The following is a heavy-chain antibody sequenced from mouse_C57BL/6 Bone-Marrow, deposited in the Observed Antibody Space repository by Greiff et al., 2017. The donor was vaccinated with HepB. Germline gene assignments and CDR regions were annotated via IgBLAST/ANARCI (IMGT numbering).Heavy chain of an antibody. J-gene: IGHJ2*01. D-gene: IGHD3-2*02. Sequence: EVQLKESGPGLVKPSQSLSLTCSVTGYSITSGYYWNWIRQFPGNKLEWMGYIRYDGSNNYNPSLKNRISITRDTSKNQFFLKLNSVTTEDTATYYCAREGRSGYGGYGGKGTTLTVSS. CDR3: AREGRSGYGGY. CDR2: IRYDGSN. CDR1: GYSITSGYY. V-gene: IGHV3-6*01.